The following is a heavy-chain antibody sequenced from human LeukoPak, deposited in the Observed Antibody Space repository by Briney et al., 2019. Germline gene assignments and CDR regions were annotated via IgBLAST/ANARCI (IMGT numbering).Heavy chain of an antibody. D-gene: IGHD4-17*01. J-gene: IGHJ4*02. CDR2: ISGSGGST. Sequence: GGSLRLSCAASGSTFSSYAMSWVRQAPGKGLEWVSAISGSGGSTYYADSVKGRFTISRDNSKNTLYLQMNSLRAEDTAVYYCAKGRIDYGGYVYFDYWGQGTLVTVSS. CDR3: AKGRIDYGGYVYFDY. V-gene: IGHV3-23*01. CDR1: GSTFSSYA.